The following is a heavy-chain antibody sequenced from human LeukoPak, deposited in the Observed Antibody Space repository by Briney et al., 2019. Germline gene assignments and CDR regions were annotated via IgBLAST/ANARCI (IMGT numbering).Heavy chain of an antibody. CDR2: ISWNSGAK. D-gene: IGHD1-1*01. J-gene: IGHJ5*02. Sequence: PGGSLRLSCAASRFTFEHYAMHWVRQVPGKGLEWVSGISWNSGAKGYADSVKGRFTISRDNAKNSLYLQMNSLRVEDTAVYYCARLGLEVGGPNWFDPWGQGTLVTVSS. CDR3: ARLGLEVGGPNWFDP. CDR1: RFTFEHYA. V-gene: IGHV3-9*01.